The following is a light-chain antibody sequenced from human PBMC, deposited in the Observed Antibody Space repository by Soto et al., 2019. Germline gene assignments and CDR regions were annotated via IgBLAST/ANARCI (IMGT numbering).Light chain of an antibody. Sequence: QSVLTQPASVSGSPGQSSTISCTGTDRDVGGYNYVSWYQQHPGKAPKLMIYEVINRPSGVSTRFSGSKSASTDSLTSSGLQAEDEADYYCSSDTSSRTLVFGGGTKLTVL. CDR3: SSDTSSRTLV. J-gene: IGLJ3*02. CDR1: DRDVGGYNY. CDR2: EVI. V-gene: IGLV2-14*03.